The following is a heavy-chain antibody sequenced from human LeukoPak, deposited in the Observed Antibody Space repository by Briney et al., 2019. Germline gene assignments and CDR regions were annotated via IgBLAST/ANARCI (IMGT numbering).Heavy chain of an antibody. CDR2: ISGSGGGT. V-gene: IGHV3-23*01. Sequence: GGSLTLSCAVSGFPFSSFAKSWVRGAPGGGVGWVLAISGSGGGTHYAHSVKGRFTISRDNPKNTLYLQMNSLRAEDTAVYYCAKAGRSMWEPYYFDYWGQGTLVTVSS. CDR1: GFPFSSFA. J-gene: IGHJ4*02. D-gene: IGHD1-26*01. CDR3: AKAGRSMWEPYYFDY.